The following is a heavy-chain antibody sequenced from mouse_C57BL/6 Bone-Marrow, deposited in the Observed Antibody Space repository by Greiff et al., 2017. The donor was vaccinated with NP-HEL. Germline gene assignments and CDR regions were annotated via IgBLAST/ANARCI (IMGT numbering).Heavy chain of an antibody. D-gene: IGHD2-3*01. CDR3: AIWLLRRFWYFEV. J-gene: IGHJ1*03. CDR2: IDPSDSYT. V-gene: IGHV1-50*01. Sequence: QVQLQQSGAGLVKPGASVKLSCKASGYTFTSYWMQWVKQRPGQGLEWIGEIDPSDSYTNYNQKFKGKATLTVDTSSSTAYMQLSSLTSEDSAVYYCAIWLLRRFWYFEVWGTGTTVTVSS. CDR1: GYTFTSYW.